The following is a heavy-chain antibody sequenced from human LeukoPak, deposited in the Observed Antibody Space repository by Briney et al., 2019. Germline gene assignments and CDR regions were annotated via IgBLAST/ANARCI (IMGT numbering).Heavy chain of an antibody. CDR2: ISAYNGNT. D-gene: IGHD2-2*01. V-gene: IGHV1-18*01. CDR3: ARIRGSTSRSWFDP. J-gene: IGHJ5*02. Sequence: ASVKVSCKASGYTFTSYGISWVRQAPGQGLEWMGWISAYNGNTNYAQKLQGRVTMTTDTSTSTACMELRSLRSDDTAVYYCARIRGSTSRSWFDPWGQGTLVTVSS. CDR1: GYTFTSYG.